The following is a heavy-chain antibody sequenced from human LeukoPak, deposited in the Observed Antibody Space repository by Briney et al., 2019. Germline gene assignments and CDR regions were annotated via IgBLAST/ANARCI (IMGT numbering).Heavy chain of an antibody. Sequence: GGSLRLSCAASGFTFSSYWMSWVRQAPGKGLEWVANIKQDGSEKYYVDSVKGRFTISRDNAKNSLYLQMNSLRAEDTAVYYCARGIAAAGIHYYYYMDVWGKGTTVTVSS. J-gene: IGHJ6*03. V-gene: IGHV3-7*01. CDR2: IKQDGSEK. CDR3: ARGIAAAGIHYYYYMDV. CDR1: GFTFSSYW. D-gene: IGHD6-13*01.